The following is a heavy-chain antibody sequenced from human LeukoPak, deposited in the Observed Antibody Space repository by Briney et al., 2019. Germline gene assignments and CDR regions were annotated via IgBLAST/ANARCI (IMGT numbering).Heavy chain of an antibody. CDR2: ISMSSSYI. V-gene: IGHV3-21*04. CDR3: ARGYYDILTGSRPEYFQH. D-gene: IGHD3-9*01. CDR1: GFTFSRYS. J-gene: IGHJ1*01. Sequence: GGSLRLSCAASGFTFSRYSMNWVREAPGKGLEWVSSISMSSSYIYYADSVKGRFNISRDNTKNTLHLQMNSLRAEDTAVYYCARGYYDILTGSRPEYFQHWGRGTLVTVSS.